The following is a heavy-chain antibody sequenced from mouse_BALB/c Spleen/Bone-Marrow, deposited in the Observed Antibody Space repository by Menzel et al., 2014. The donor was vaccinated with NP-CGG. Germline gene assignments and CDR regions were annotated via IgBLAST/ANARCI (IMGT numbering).Heavy chain of an antibody. V-gene: IGHV14-3*02. CDR1: GFNIKDTY. D-gene: IGHD4-1*01. Sequence: DVQLQESGAELVKSGASVKLSCTASGFNIKDTYMHWVKQRPEQGLEWIGRIDPANGNTKYDPKFQGKATITADTSSNTAYLQLSSLTSEDTAVYYCARWEYYAMDYWGQGTSVTVSS. J-gene: IGHJ4*01. CDR3: ARWEYYAMDY. CDR2: IDPANGNT.